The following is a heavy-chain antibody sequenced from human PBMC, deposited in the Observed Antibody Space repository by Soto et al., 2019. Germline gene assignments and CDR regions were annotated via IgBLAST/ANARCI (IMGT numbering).Heavy chain of an antibody. Sequence: QVQLVQSGGEVKKPGASVKVSCKASGYTFTNYGISWVRQAPVQGLEWMGWINVYNGNTKYAQKVQGRVTMTTDTSTSTAYMELRSLRSDDTAVYYCARGVGSGSYYNQYNWFDPWGQGTLVTVSS. V-gene: IGHV1-18*01. CDR1: GYTFTNYG. D-gene: IGHD3-10*01. J-gene: IGHJ5*02. CDR3: ARGVGSGSYYNQYNWFDP. CDR2: INVYNGNT.